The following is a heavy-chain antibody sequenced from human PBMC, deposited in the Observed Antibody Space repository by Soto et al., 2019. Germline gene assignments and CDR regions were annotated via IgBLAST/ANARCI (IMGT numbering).Heavy chain of an antibody. V-gene: IGHV1-46*01. J-gene: IGHJ4*02. CDR3: AREATDYGDYDY. CDR1: AYPLTSFY. D-gene: IGHD4-17*01. Sequence: QVQLVQCGAEVKKPGASVKISCKASAYPLTSFYIHWVRQAPGQGLEWMGMINPSGGSTTYAQKFQGSVTLTRDTSTNTVYMELTGLKYDDTAMYFCAREATDYGDYDYWGQGTLVTVSS. CDR2: INPSGGST.